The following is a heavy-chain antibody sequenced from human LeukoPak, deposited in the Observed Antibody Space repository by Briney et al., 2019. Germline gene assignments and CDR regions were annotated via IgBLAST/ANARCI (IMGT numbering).Heavy chain of an antibody. V-gene: IGHV3-30*02. D-gene: IGHD6-13*01. J-gene: IGHJ4*02. CDR1: GFTFSSYG. CDR2: IRYDGSNK. Sequence: GGSLRLSCAASGFTFSSYGMHWVRQALGKGLEWVAFIRYDGSNKYYADSVKGRFTISRDNSKNTLYLQMNSLRAEDTAVYYCAKDQGIAAPGSYWGQGTLVTVSS. CDR3: AKDQGIAAPGSY.